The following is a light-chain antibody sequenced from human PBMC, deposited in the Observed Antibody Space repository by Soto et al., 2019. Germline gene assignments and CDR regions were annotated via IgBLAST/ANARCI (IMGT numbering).Light chain of an antibody. CDR2: AAS. CDR3: QQAKSPGA. J-gene: IGKJ1*01. Sequence: DIPMTQSPSYVSASIGDRVTISCRASQAIRSWLAWYQQKPGKAPKLLIYAASSLQRGVPSRFSGSGSGTNFTLTISSLQAEDFATYYCQQAKSPGAFGQGTKV. V-gene: IGKV1D-12*01. CDR1: QAIRSW.